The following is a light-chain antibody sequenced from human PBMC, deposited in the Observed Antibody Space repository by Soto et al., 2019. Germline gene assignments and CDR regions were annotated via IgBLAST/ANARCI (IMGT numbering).Light chain of an antibody. Sequence: EIVMTQSQATLSVSPGERATLSCRASQSVSSNLPWYQQKPGQAPWLLIYGASTRATGIPARFSGSGSGTEFTLTISSLQSEDFAVYYCQQYNNWPRTFGQGTKVDIK. V-gene: IGKV3-15*01. CDR2: GAS. CDR3: QQYNNWPRT. CDR1: QSVSSN. J-gene: IGKJ1*01.